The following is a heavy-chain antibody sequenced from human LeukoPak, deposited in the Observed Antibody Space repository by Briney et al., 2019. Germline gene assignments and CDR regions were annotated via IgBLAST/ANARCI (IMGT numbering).Heavy chain of an antibody. D-gene: IGHD4-17*01. V-gene: IGHV1-18*01. Sequence: ASVKVSCKASGYTFTSYGISWVRQAPGQGLEWMGWISAYNGNTNYARKLQGRVTMTTDTSTSIAYMELRSLRSDDTAVYYCARGSSRGVTTPPGYWGQGTLVTVSS. J-gene: IGHJ4*02. CDR3: ARGSSRGVTTPPGY. CDR1: GYTFTSYG. CDR2: ISAYNGNT.